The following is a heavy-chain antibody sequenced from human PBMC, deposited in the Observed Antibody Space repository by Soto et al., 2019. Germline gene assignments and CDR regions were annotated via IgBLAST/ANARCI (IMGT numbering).Heavy chain of an antibody. Sequence: GGSLRLSCAASGFTFSSYAMSWVRQAPGKGLEWVSAISGSGGSTYYADPVKGRFTISRDNSKNTLYLQMNSLRAEDTAVYYCAKCRVVDYGMDVWGQGTTVTVSS. V-gene: IGHV3-23*01. D-gene: IGHD6-6*01. J-gene: IGHJ6*02. CDR1: GFTFSSYA. CDR2: ISGSGGST. CDR3: AKCRVVDYGMDV.